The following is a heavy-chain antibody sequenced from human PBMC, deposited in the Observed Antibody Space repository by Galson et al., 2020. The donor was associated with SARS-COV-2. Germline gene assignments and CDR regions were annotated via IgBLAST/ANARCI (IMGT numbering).Heavy chain of an antibody. V-gene: IGHV3-30-3*01. D-gene: IGHD3-10*01. CDR3: ARARSGSYSADFDI. J-gene: IGHJ3*02. CDR2: ISYDGSNK. Sequence: GGSLRLSCAASGFTFSSYAMHWVRQAPGKGLEWVAVISYDGSNKYYADSVKGRFTISRDNSKNTLYLQMNSLRAEDTAVYYCARARSGSYSADFDIWGQGTMVTVSS. CDR1: GFTFSSYA.